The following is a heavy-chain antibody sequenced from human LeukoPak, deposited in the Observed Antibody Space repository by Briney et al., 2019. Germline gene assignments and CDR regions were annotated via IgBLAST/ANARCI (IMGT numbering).Heavy chain of an antibody. J-gene: IGHJ4*02. D-gene: IGHD2-21*02. CDR1: GGTFDHYA. CDR2: VIPILGVE. V-gene: IGHV1-69*04. CDR3: AIRSDGAYCGGDCFYLDY. Sequence: SVKVSCKASGGTFDHYAISWVRQAPGQGLEWMGRVIPILGVEDYAQKFQGRLKITADRSTSTAYMELSSLRSEDTAMYYCAIRSDGAYCGGDCFYLDYWGQGSLVTVSS.